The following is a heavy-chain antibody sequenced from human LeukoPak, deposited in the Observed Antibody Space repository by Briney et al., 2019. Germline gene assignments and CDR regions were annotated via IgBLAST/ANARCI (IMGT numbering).Heavy chain of an antibody. J-gene: IGHJ6*03. CDR3: ARGYCSGGSCYSYYYYNYMDV. Sequence: KPSETLSLTCTVSGGSISSSSYYWGWIRQPPGQGLEWIVRIHYSGSTNYNPSLKSRVTISVDTSKNQFSLKLSSVTAADTAVYYCARGYCSGGSCYSYYYYNYMDVWGKGTTVTVSS. CDR2: IHYSGST. CDR1: GGSISSSSYY. V-gene: IGHV4-39*07. D-gene: IGHD2-15*01.